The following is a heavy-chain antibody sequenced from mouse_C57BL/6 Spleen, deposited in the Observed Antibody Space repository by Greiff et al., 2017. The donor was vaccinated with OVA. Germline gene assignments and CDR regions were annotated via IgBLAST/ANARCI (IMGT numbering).Heavy chain of an antibody. V-gene: IGHV1-19*01. J-gene: IGHJ2*01. D-gene: IGHD2-10*02. CDR1: GYTFTDYT. CDR3: ARRGYGNYGFDY. Sequence: SGPVLVKPGASVKMSCKASGYTFTDYTMNWVKQSHGKSLEWIGVINPYNGGTSYNQKFKGKATLTVDKSSSTAYMELNSLTSEDSAVYYCARRGYGNYGFDYWGKGTTLTVSS. CDR2: INPYNGGT.